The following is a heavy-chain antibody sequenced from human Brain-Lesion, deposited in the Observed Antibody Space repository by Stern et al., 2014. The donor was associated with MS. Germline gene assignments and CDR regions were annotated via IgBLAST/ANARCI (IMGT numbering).Heavy chain of an antibody. CDR2: INAGTGNT. V-gene: IGHV1-3*01. CDR1: GYTFTSYA. J-gene: IGHJ4*02. CDR3: AKEGANDCFDY. Sequence: QVQLVQSGAEVRKPGASVKVSCKASGYTFTSYAINWVRQAPGQRLEWMGGINAGTGNTKYSQKFQARVTLTRDTSASTAYMELSSLRSEDTAVYYCAKEGANDCFDYWGQGTLVTVSS.